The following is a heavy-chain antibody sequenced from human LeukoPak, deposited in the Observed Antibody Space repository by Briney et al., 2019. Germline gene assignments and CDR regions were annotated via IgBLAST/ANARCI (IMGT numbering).Heavy chain of an antibody. CDR1: GGSISGHY. V-gene: IGHV4-59*11. Sequence: PSETLSLTCTVSGGSISGHYWTWIRQPPGKGLEWIGQIHYSGRPDYNPSLKSRVTISVDTSKNQLSLKVTSVTGADTAVYYCARVATLRVYYYYMDVWGKGTTVTVSS. CDR2: IHYSGRP. J-gene: IGHJ6*03. D-gene: IGHD1-26*01. CDR3: ARVATLRVYYYYMDV.